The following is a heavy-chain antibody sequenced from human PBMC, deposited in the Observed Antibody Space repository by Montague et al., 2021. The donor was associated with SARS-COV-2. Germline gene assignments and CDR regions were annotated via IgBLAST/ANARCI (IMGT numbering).Heavy chain of an antibody. CDR3: ARDLGEPRDY. V-gene: IGHV3-53*01. CDR2: IYSGGRK. D-gene: IGHD3-16*01. Sequence: SLRLSCAASGFSVNNNYMSWVRQPPGKGLEWVSLIYSGGRKYYADSVKGRFAISRDSSNNTLYLHMNYLRAEDTAVYYCARDLGEPRDYWGQGTLVTVSS. CDR1: GFSVNNNY. J-gene: IGHJ4*02.